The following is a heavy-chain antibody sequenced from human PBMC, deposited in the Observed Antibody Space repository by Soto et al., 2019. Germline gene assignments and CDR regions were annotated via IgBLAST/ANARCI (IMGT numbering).Heavy chain of an antibody. D-gene: IGHD3-16*01. CDR1: GLTFSDYY. CDR2: ISTTGGYT. J-gene: IGHJ4*02. Sequence: QVQLVECEGNLVRPGRSLRLSCAAAGLTFSDYYMSWIRQAPGKGLEWVSFISTTGGYTTYADSVKGRFTISRDNAKNSVFLQMNSLRAEDTAVYYCATGGATDYWGQGTLVTVSS. CDR3: ATGGATDY. V-gene: IGHV3-11*05.